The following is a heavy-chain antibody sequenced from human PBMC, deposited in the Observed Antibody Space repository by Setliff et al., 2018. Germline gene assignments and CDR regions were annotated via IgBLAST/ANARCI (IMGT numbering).Heavy chain of an antibody. Sequence: SETLSLTCTVSGYSISSGYYWGWIRQPTGKGLERLGSFFHTGNTYYNPSLEGRVTISVDTSNNQFSLKLSSVTAADTAVYYCARHLWGRYMAESSDYFDYWGQGSLVTVSS. CDR3: ARHLWGRYMAESSDYFDY. D-gene: IGHD3-3*02. V-gene: IGHV4-38-2*02. J-gene: IGHJ4*02. CDR1: GYSISSGYY. CDR2: FFHTGNT.